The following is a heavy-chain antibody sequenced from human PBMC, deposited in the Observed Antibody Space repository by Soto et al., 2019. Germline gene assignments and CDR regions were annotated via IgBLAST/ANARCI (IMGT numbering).Heavy chain of an antibody. V-gene: IGHV4-59*01. CDR3: ARDSKYYYDSSGPAYYFDY. J-gene: IGHJ4*02. D-gene: IGHD3-22*01. CDR1: GGSISSYY. Sequence: PSETLSLTCTVSGGSISSYYWSWIRQPPGKGLEWIGYIYYSGSTNYNPSLKSRVTISVDTSKNQFSLKLSSVTAADTAVYYCARDSKYYYDSSGPAYYFDYWGQGTLVTGSS. CDR2: IYYSGST.